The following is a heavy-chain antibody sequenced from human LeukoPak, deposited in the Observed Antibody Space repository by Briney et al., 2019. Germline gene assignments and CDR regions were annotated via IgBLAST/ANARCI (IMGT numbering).Heavy chain of an antibody. V-gene: IGHV3-74*01. CDR3: ARDQTQLGPTTVDH. CDR2: ISSDGSDT. Sequence: GGSLRLSCVASGFSFSSYWMHWVRQDPGKGLMWVARISSDGSDTKYGDSVKGRFTISGDNGKNTLYLQMNSLGAEDTAVYYCARDQTQLGPTTVDHWGQGIQVTVSS. CDR1: GFSFSSYW. D-gene: IGHD1-1*01. J-gene: IGHJ4*02.